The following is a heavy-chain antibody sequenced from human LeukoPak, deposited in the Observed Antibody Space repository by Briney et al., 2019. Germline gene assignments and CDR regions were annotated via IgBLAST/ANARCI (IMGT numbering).Heavy chain of an antibody. CDR1: GYSIGNGYF. V-gene: IGHV4-38-2*02. D-gene: IGHD3-10*01. J-gene: IGHJ5*02. Sequence: PSETLSLTCTVSGYSIGNGYFWGWIRQPPGKGLEWIGNIYRTGTTFYNPSLQSRVTMSVDTSKNQFSLKLSSVTAADTAVYYCARGAGTMVRGVIDWFDPWGQGTLVTVSS. CDR3: ARGAGTMVRGVIDWFDP. CDR2: IYRTGTT.